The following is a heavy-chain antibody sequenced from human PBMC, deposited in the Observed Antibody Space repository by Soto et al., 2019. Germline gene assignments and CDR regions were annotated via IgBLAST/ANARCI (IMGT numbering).Heavy chain of an antibody. D-gene: IGHD5-12*01. V-gene: IGHV4-59*01. Sequence: SETLSLTCTVSGDSIRGFYWSWIRQPPGKGLEWIGYIYSSGYTNYNPSLKNRGTISVDTPKKQFFLNLRSVTAADTALYYCARGGGYNSGIDYWGRGIRVTVSS. CDR2: IYSSGYT. J-gene: IGHJ4*02. CDR1: GDSIRGFY. CDR3: ARGGGYNSGIDY.